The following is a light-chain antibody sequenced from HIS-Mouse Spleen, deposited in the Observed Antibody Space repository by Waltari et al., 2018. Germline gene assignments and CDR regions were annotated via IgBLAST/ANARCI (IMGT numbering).Light chain of an antibody. CDR3: CSYAGSYTYV. CDR2: DVS. J-gene: IGLJ1*01. CDR1: SRDVGGYNY. V-gene: IGLV2-11*01. Sequence: QSALTQPRPVSGSPGQSVTISCTGTSRDVGGYNYVPWYQQHPGKAPKLMIYDVSKRPSGVPDRFSRSKSGNTASLTISGLQAEDEADYYCCSYAGSYTYVFGTGTKVTVL.